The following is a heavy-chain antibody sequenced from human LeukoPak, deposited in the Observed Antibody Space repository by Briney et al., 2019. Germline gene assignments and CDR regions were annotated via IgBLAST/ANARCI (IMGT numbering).Heavy chain of an antibody. CDR1: GFTFSSYW. CDR2: IKQDGSEK. D-gene: IGHD2-2*01. J-gene: IGHJ6*02. CDR3: ARDQFYCSSTSCYLSYYYGMDV. Sequence: GGSLRLSCAASGFTFSSYWMSRVRQAPGKELEWVANIKQDGSEKYYVDSVKGRFTISRDNAKNSLYLQMNSLRAEDTAVYYCARDQFYCSSTSCYLSYYYGMDVWGQGTTVTVSS. V-gene: IGHV3-7*01.